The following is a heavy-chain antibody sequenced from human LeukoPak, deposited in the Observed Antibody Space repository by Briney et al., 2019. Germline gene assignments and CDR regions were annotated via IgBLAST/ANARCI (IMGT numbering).Heavy chain of an antibody. CDR2: ISSSGSAI. D-gene: IGHD3-3*01. CDR1: GFTFSSYE. J-gene: IGHJ4*02. Sequence: GGSLRLSCAATGFTFSSYEMNWVRQAPGKGLEWVSYISSSGSAIYYADSVKGRFTISRDNAKNSLYLQMNSLRAEDTAVYYCARDGDFWSGYRSIDYWGQGTLVTVSS. V-gene: IGHV3-48*03. CDR3: ARDGDFWSGYRSIDY.